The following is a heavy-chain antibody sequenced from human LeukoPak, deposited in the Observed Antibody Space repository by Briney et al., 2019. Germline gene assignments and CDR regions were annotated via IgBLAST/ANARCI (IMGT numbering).Heavy chain of an antibody. CDR1: GFTFSSYG. CDR3: ARRTPDGNGGRTYYYYYGMNV. Sequence: GRSLRLSCAASGFTFSSYGMHWVRQAPGKGLEWVAVIWYDGSNKYYADSVKGRFTISRDNSKNTLYLQMNSLRAEDTAVYYCARRTPDGNGGRTYYYYYGMNVWGKGTTVTVSS. D-gene: IGHD4-23*01. V-gene: IGHV3-33*01. J-gene: IGHJ6*04. CDR2: IWYDGSNK.